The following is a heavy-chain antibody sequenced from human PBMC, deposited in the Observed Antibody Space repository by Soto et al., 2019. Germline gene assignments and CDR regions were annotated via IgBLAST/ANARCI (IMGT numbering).Heavy chain of an antibody. Sequence: QVQLVQSGAEVKKPGSSVKVSCKASGGTFSSYTISWVRQAPGQGLEWMGRIIPILGIANYAQKFQGRVTFTPDKSTSTAYMELSSLRSEDTAVYYCARSIAAAGTIPYWGQGTLVTVSS. V-gene: IGHV1-69*02. CDR1: GGTFSSYT. CDR3: ARSIAAAGTIPY. J-gene: IGHJ4*02. D-gene: IGHD6-13*01. CDR2: IIPILGIA.